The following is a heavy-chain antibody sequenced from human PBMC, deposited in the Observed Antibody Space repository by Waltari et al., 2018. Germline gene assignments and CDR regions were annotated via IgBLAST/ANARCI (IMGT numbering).Heavy chain of an antibody. Sequence: QVQLQESGPGLVKSSETLSLTCSVSGGSLSDHFWSWVRQSPGKGLVWIGNVYYRGTTSYNPSRKSRVTISIDTSKNQFSLKLNSVTAADTAIYYCARMYYYDYYYGMDVWGQGTTVIVSS. CDR3: ARMYYYDYYYGMDV. J-gene: IGHJ6*02. V-gene: IGHV4-59*11. CDR1: GGSLSDHF. CDR2: VYYRGTT. D-gene: IGHD3-10*01.